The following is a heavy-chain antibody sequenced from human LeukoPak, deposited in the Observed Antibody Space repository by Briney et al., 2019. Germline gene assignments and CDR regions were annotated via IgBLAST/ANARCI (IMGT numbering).Heavy chain of an antibody. CDR2: IIPIFGTA. Sequence: GSSVKVSCKTSGGTFSSYAISWVRQAPGRGLEWMGGIIPIFGTANYAQKFQGRVTITADESTSTAYMELSSLRSEDTAVYYCARGGIPSSSWYSPEDYWGQGTLVTVSS. CDR3: ARGGIPSSSWYSPEDY. J-gene: IGHJ4*02. CDR1: GGTFSSYA. D-gene: IGHD6-13*01. V-gene: IGHV1-69*01.